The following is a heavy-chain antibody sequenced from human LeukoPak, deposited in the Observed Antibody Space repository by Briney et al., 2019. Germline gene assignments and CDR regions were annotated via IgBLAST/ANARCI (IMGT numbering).Heavy chain of an antibody. J-gene: IGHJ4*02. D-gene: IGHD7-27*01. CDR1: GFTFSNYA. V-gene: IGHV3-23*01. CDR3: AKDATPFNSIWDYFDS. CDR2: IGGGDDI. Sequence: EGSLRLSCAASGFTFSNYAMNWVRQAPGKGLEWVAGIGGGDDIHYADSVKGRFTGSRDDSKNTLYLQMSSLRIEDTAVYYCAKDATPFNSIWDYFDSWGQGTLVTVSA.